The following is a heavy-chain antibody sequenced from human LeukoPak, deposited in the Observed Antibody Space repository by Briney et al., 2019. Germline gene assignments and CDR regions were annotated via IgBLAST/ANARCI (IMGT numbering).Heavy chain of an antibody. CDR1: SGSISDYY. V-gene: IGHV4-59*08. J-gene: IGHJ6*03. D-gene: IGHD2-15*01. CDR2: IYYSGST. CDR3: ATQSATYYYYYMDV. Sequence: KPSETLSLTCTVSSGSISDYYWSWIRQPPGKGLEWIGYIYYSGSTNYNPSLKSRVTILVDMSKNPFSLKPSSVTAADTAVYYCATQSATYYYYYMDVWGKGTTVTVSS.